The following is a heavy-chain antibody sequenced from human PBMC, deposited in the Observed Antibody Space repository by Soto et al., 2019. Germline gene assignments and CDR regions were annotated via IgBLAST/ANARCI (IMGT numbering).Heavy chain of an antibody. V-gene: IGHV1-69*12. CDR1: GGTFGNTA. CDR3: ARDGDPGYSFWSGPLGGGRFDP. D-gene: IGHD3-3*01. CDR2: IVPLFGTA. J-gene: IGHJ5*02. Sequence: QVQLVQSGAEVKEPGSSVNVSCKTSGGTFGNTAVTWVRQVPGQGLEWIGGIVPLFGTANYAQKFRGRVMITADESTSIAYMDVSSLRSDETAIYYCARDGDPGYSFWSGPLGGGRFDPWGQGTLVTVSS.